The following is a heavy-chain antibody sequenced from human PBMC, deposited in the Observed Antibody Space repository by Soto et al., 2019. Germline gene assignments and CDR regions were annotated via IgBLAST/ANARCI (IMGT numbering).Heavy chain of an antibody. D-gene: IGHD3-10*01. CDR1: GGSISSYY. Sequence: KPSETLSLTCTVSGGSISSYYWSWIRQPPGKGLEWIGYIYYSGSTNYNPSLKSRVTISVDTSKNQFSLKLSSVTAADTAVYYCARVWGGAFDCWGQGTRVTVSS. J-gene: IGHJ3*01. V-gene: IGHV4-59*01. CDR2: IYYSGST. CDR3: ARVWGGAFDC.